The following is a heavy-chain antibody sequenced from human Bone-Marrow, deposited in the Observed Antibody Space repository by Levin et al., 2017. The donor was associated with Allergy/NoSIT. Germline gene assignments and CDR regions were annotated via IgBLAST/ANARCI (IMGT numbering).Heavy chain of an antibody. Sequence: PSETLSLTCTVSGGSISSYYWSWIRQPPGKGLEWIGYIYYSGSTNYNPSLKSRVTISVDTSKNQFSLKLSSVTAADTAVYYCAREYCSSTSCRRAWFDPWGQGTLVTVSS. CDR1: GGSISSYY. D-gene: IGHD2-2*01. J-gene: IGHJ5*02. V-gene: IGHV4-59*01. CDR2: IYYSGST. CDR3: AREYCSSTSCRRAWFDP.